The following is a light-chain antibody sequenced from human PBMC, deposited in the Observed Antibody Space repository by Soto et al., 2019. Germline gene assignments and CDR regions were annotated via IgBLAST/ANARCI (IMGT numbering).Light chain of an antibody. CDR1: QSVSSN. Sequence: IVMTQSPATLSVSPGERATLSCRASQSVSSNLVWYQQKRGQAPRLLIYGASTRATGIPARFSGSGSGTEFTLNISSLQSEDFAVYYCQQYNNWPPTFGQGTKLEIK. V-gene: IGKV3-15*01. CDR2: GAS. CDR3: QQYNNWPPT. J-gene: IGKJ2*01.